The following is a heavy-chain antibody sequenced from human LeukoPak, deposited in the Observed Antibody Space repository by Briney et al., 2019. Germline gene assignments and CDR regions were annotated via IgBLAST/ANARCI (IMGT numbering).Heavy chain of an antibody. CDR1: GFTFSTYT. CDR2: ISSCSGYI. CDR3: TRGGTVTTGIYY. Sequence: KPGGSLRLSCAAPGFTFSTYTMNLVRQAPGKGLEWVSSISSCSGYIYYADSVKGRFTISRDNAENSLYLQMNSLRAEDTAVYYCTRGGTVTTGIYYWGQGTLVTVSS. V-gene: IGHV3-21*01. J-gene: IGHJ4*02. D-gene: IGHD4-17*01.